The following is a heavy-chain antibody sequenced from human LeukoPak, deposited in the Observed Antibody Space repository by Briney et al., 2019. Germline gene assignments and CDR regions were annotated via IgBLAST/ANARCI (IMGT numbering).Heavy chain of an antibody. CDR2: MNPYTGDR. CDR1: GYSFTTYH. V-gene: IGHV1-8*03. J-gene: IGHJ4*02. CDR3: ARTTSLTASGYDC. D-gene: IGHD2-21*02. Sequence: RASVKVSCKTSGYSFTTYHINWVRQASGQGLEWLGWMNPYTGDRGYAQRFQGRLSITSATSISTAYMELGSLKSDDTAVYFCARTTSLTASGYDCWGQGTLVTVSS.